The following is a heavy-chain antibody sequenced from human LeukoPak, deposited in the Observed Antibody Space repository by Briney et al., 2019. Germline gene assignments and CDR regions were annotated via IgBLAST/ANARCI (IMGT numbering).Heavy chain of an antibody. CDR3: ARLGDIVVVPAAITHFGNSGPEYYFDY. V-gene: IGHV4-34*01. J-gene: IGHJ4*02. D-gene: IGHD2-2*01. Sequence: SETLSLTCTVSGGSINSGGYYWSWIRQPPGKGLEWIGEINHSGSTNYNPSLKSRVTISVDTSKNQFSLKLSSVTAADTAVYYCARLGDIVVVPAAITHFGNSGPEYYFDYWGQGTLVTVSS. CDR1: GGSINSGGYY. CDR2: INHSGST.